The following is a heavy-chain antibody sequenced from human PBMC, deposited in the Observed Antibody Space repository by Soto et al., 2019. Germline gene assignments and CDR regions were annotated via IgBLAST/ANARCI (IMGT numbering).Heavy chain of an antibody. Sequence: QVQLVQSGAEVKKPGSSVTVSCKASGGTFSSYAISWVRQAPGQGLEWMGGIIPIFGTANYAQKFQGRVTITADESTSTAYMELSSLRSEDTAVYYCARDEYYDILTGYYKARDYYYGMDVWGQGTTVTVSS. D-gene: IGHD3-9*01. CDR1: GGTFSSYA. J-gene: IGHJ6*02. CDR2: IIPIFGTA. V-gene: IGHV1-69*01. CDR3: ARDEYYDILTGYYKARDYYYGMDV.